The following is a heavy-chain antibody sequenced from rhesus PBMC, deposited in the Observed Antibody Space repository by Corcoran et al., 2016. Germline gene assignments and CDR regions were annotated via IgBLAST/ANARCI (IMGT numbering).Heavy chain of an antibody. V-gene: IGHV4-65*01. CDR2: SSGMNVST. CDR3: ASSGWYMYYFDY. D-gene: IGHD6-31*01. Sequence: QVQLQESGPGLVKPSETLSLTCAVSGGSVSSSNWWSWIRKPPGKGLVWIGYSSGMNVSTYSNTSRKSRVTISTDTYKNQFSLKLSSVTAADTAVYYCASSGWYMYYFDYWGQGVLVTVSS. J-gene: IGHJ4*01. CDR1: GGSVSSSNW.